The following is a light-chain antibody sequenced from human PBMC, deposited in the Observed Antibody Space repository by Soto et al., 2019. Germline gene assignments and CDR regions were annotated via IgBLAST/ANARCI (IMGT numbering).Light chain of an antibody. J-gene: IGKJ1*01. CDR3: QQYGSYSTWT. V-gene: IGKV1-5*03. CDR1: QRIGSW. CDR2: KAS. Sequence: DIQMTQSPSTLSASVEDRVTITCRASQRIGSWLAWYQQKPGKAPKLLIYKASSLETGIPSRLSGSGCGTVFTLAISSLQPDDFASYYCQQYGSYSTWTFGQGTKVEIK.